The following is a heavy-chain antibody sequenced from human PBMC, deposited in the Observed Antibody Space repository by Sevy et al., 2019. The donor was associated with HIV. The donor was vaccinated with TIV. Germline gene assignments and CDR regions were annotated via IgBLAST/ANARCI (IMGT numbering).Heavy chain of an antibody. CDR1: GFTFSTYT. Sequence: GGSLRLSCAASGFTFSTYTMNWVRQAPGKGLEWVSSISFSNNYIYYTDSVKGRFTISRDNSKNSVYLEMNSLRAEDTAVYYCARPYGSGSWEAFDLWGQGTLVTASS. J-gene: IGHJ3*01. V-gene: IGHV3-21*01. D-gene: IGHD3-10*01. CDR2: ISFSNNYI. CDR3: ARPYGSGSWEAFDL.